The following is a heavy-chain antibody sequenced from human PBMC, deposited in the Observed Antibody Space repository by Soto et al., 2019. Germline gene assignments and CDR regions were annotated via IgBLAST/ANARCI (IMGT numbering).Heavy chain of an antibody. CDR3: AREKDCSSNCYSAGMDV. V-gene: IGHV1-69*04. D-gene: IGHD2-21*02. J-gene: IGHJ6*02. CDR2: IIPILGIA. Sequence: SVKVSCKASGGTFSSYTISWVRQAPGQGLEWMGRIIPILGIANYAQKFQGRVTITADKSTSTAYMELSSLRSEDTAVYYCAREKDCSSNCYSAGMDVWGQGTTVTVSS. CDR1: GGTFSSYT.